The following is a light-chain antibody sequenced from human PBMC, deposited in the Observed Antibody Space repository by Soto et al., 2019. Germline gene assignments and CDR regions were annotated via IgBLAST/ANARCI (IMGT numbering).Light chain of an antibody. J-gene: IGKJ4*01. Sequence: DIQMTQSPSSLSASVGDTVTITCQASQDISNYLNRYQQKPGKPPRLLIFDASRLQTGVPARFSGSGSGTDFSFTIGSLQPEDIATYYCQQFDNLPLTFGGGTRVEI. CDR3: QQFDNLPLT. V-gene: IGKV1-33*01. CDR2: DAS. CDR1: QDISNY.